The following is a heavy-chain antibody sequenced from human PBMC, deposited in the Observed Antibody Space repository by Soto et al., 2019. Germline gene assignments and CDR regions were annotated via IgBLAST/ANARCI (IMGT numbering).Heavy chain of an antibody. D-gene: IGHD2-2*01. Sequence: QVQLVQSGAEVKKPGSSVKVSCKASGGTFSSYAISWVRQAPGQVLAWMGGIIPISGTANYAQKFQGRVTITADESTSTAYMELSSLRSEDTAVYYCARSQGSSTSLEIYYYYYYGMDVWGQGTTVTVSS. CDR2: IIPISGTA. J-gene: IGHJ6*02. CDR3: ARSQGSSTSLEIYYYYYYGMDV. V-gene: IGHV1-69*01. CDR1: GGTFSSYA.